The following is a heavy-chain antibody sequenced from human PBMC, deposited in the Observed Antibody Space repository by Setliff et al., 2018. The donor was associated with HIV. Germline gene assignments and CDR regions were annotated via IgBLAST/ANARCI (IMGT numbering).Heavy chain of an antibody. CDR2: MNPNSGNT. CDR3: AREYDFWSGYLNYFDY. D-gene: IGHD3-3*01. CDR1: GYTFTNYD. J-gene: IGHJ4*02. Sequence: ASVKVSCKASGYTFTNYDINWVRQATGQGLEWMGWMNPNSGNTDYAQNFQGRVTITRDTSISTVYMELRSLRSDDTAVYYCAREYDFWSGYLNYFDYWGQGTLVTVSS. V-gene: IGHV1-8*03.